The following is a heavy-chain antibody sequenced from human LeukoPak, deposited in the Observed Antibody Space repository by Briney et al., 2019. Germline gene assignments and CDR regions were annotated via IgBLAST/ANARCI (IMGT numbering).Heavy chain of an antibody. J-gene: IGHJ4*02. D-gene: IGHD1-26*01. CDR2: ISYDGSNK. CDR3: ARDRTDWELLDY. Sequence: GGSLRLSCAASGFTFSSYAMHWVRQAPGKGLEWVAVISYDGSNKYYADSVKGRFTISRDNSKNTLYLQMNSLRAEDTAVYYCARDRTDWELLDYWGQGTLVTVSS. V-gene: IGHV3-30-3*01. CDR1: GFTFSSYA.